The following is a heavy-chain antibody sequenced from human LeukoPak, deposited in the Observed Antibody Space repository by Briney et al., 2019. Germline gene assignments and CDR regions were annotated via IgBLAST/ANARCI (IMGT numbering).Heavy chain of an antibody. CDR1: GFTLSSYG. Sequence: PGGTLRLSCAASGFTLSSYGMSWVRQAPGKGLEWVSAISGSGGSTYYADSVKGRFTISRDNAKNSLYLQMNSLRAEDTAVYYCARDPWDDYGDYDLLRGNDYWGQGTLVTVSS. CDR2: ISGSGGST. V-gene: IGHV3-23*01. D-gene: IGHD4-17*01. CDR3: ARDPWDDYGDYDLLRGNDY. J-gene: IGHJ4*02.